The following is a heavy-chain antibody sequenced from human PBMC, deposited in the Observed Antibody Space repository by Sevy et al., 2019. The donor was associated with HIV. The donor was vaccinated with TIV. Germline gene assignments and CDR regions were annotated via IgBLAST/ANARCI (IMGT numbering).Heavy chain of an antibody. CDR3: ARDMDNFYGMDV. V-gene: IGHV4-59*11. J-gene: IGHJ6*02. Sequence: SETLPLTCTVSGVSISTHSWSWIRQPPGKGLEYIGYIYYNGNANYNPSFQSRVTISGDTSMNQLSLKLTSVTAADTAVYYCARDMDNFYGMDVWGQGTTVTVSS. CDR2: IYYNGNA. CDR1: GVSISTHS. D-gene: IGHD3-10*01.